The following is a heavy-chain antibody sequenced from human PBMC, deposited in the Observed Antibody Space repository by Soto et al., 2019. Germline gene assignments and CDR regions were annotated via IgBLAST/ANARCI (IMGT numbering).Heavy chain of an antibody. CDR2: INHSGST. CDR1: GGSFSGYY. J-gene: IGHJ3*02. V-gene: IGHV4-34*01. Sequence: SETLSLTCAVYGGSFSGYYWTWIRQPPGTGLERIGEINHSGSTNYNPSLKSRVTISVDTSKNQFSLKLTSVTAADTAVYYCARVWGGAFDIWGQGTMVT. CDR3: ARVWGGAFDI. D-gene: IGHD3-10*01.